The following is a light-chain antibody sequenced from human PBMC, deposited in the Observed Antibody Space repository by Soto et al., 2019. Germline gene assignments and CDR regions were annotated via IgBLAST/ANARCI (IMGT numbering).Light chain of an antibody. CDR1: QTFSNSF. CDR2: GAS. Sequence: EIVLTQSPGTLSLSPGERATLSCRASQTFSNSFLSWFQQIPGQAPRLLIYGASTRATGIPVRFSGSGSGTEFTLTITSLQSEDFAVYYCQQYGNSPWAFGQGTKVDIK. J-gene: IGKJ1*01. V-gene: IGKV3-20*01. CDR3: QQYGNSPWA.